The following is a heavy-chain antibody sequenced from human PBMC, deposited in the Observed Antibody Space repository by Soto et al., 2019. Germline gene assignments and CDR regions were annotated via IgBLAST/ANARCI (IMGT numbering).Heavy chain of an antibody. J-gene: IGHJ6*02. CDR2: IWSDGSRQ. CDR1: RLSFSTYD. D-gene: IGHD3-16*01. Sequence: QVQLVESGGAVVQPGTSLRLSCAASRLSFSTYDMHWVRQAPGKGLEWVALIWSDGSRQFYGDSVNGRFTISRDNSKNTLSLQMNSLRVEDTAIYYCAGEPRGGAYDMDVWGQGTTVTVAS. V-gene: IGHV3-33*01. CDR3: AGEPRGGAYDMDV.